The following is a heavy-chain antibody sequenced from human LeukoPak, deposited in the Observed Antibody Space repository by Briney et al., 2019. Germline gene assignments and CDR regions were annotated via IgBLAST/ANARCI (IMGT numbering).Heavy chain of an antibody. CDR2: VYATGGTT. CDR3: ATEAPRSYYFDY. Sequence: GASVKVSCKASEDTFTYYHIHWVRQAPAQGVEWMGAVYATGGTTINTQNFQGRVTMTRDTSTGTVYMELSSLRFEDTAMYYCATEAPRSYYFDYWGQGILVTVSS. V-gene: IGHV1-46*01. J-gene: IGHJ4*02. CDR1: EDTFTYYH.